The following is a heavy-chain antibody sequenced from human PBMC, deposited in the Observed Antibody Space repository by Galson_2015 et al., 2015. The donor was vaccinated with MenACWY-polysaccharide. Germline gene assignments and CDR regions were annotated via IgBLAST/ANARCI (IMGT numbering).Heavy chain of an antibody. CDR2: ISAYNGNT. CDR1: GYIFSHYG. Sequence: QSGAEVKKSGASVTVSCETSGYIFSHYGVTWIRQAPGQGLEWMGWISAYNGNTDSAQKFQGRVSMTTDTSTSTAYMELRSLTSDDTAVYYWGRDTFGTGNCNSAGCSRPDLWGQGTLVTVSS. D-gene: IGHD1/OR15-1a*01. J-gene: IGHJ4*02. V-gene: IGHV1-18*01. CDR3: GRDTFGTGNCNSAGCSRPDL.